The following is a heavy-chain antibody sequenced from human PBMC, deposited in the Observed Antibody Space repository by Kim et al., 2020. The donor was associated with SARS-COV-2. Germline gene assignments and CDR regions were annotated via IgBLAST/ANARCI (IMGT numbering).Heavy chain of an antibody. CDR3: ARSGFPYSSSWGALDY. V-gene: IGHV4-30-4*01. CDR2: IYYSGST. Sequence: SETLSLTCTVSGGSISSGDYYWSWIRQPPGKGLEWIGYIYYSGSTYYNPSLKSRVTISVDTSKNQFSLKLSSVTAADTAVYYCARSGFPYSSSWGALDYWGQGTLVTVSS. CDR1: GGSISSGDYY. J-gene: IGHJ4*02. D-gene: IGHD6-6*01.